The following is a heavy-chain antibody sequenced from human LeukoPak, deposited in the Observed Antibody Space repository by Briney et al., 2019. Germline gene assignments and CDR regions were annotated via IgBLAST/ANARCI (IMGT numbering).Heavy chain of an antibody. Sequence: PSETLSLTCTVSGGSISSGSYYWGWIRRPAGKGLEWIGRIYTSGSTNYNPSLKSRVTISVDTSKNQFSLKLSSVTAADTAVYYCARERGSREWLGSYYYYYYGMDVWGQGTTVTVSS. CDR1: GGSISSGSYY. V-gene: IGHV4-61*02. D-gene: IGHD6-19*01. J-gene: IGHJ6*02. CDR3: ARERGSREWLGSYYYYYYGMDV. CDR2: IYTSGST.